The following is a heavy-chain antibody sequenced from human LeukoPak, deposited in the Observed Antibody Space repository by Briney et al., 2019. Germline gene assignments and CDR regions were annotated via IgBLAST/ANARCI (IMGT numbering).Heavy chain of an antibody. CDR2: IIPIFGTA. J-gene: IGHJ4*02. Sequence: SVKVSCKASGGTFSSYAISWVRQAPGQGLEWKGGIIPIFGTANYAQKFQGRVTITADESTSTAYMELSSLRSEDTAVYYCASSDYYGSGSYYYFDYWGQGTLVTVSS. CDR1: GGTFSSYA. CDR3: ASSDYYGSGSYYYFDY. D-gene: IGHD3-10*01. V-gene: IGHV1-69*13.